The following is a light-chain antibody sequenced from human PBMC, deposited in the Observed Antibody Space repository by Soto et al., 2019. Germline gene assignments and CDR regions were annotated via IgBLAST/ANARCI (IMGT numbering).Light chain of an antibody. CDR1: QSISTW. Sequence: IQITQSPSPLCTAIGDSITITSRASQSISTWLAWYQQKPGRVPKLLIYKTSSLQIGVPSRFSGSGSGTEFTLTISSLQPDDFATYYCQHYNSYSEAFGQGTKVDIK. J-gene: IGKJ1*01. CDR2: KTS. V-gene: IGKV1-5*03. CDR3: QHYNSYSEA.